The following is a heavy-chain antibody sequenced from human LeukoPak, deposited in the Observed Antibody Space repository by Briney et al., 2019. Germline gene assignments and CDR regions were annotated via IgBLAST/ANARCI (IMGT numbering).Heavy chain of an antibody. CDR3: AREAIAAAGTGWFDP. J-gene: IGHJ5*02. CDR1: GFTFSDYY. CDR2: ISSSGSTI. Sequence: PGGSVRLSCAASGFTFSDYYMSWIRQAPGKGLEWVSHISSSGSTIYYADSVKGRFTISRDNAKNSLYLQMNSLRAEDTAVYYCAREAIAAAGTGWFDPWGQGTLVTVSS. V-gene: IGHV3-11*04. D-gene: IGHD6-13*01.